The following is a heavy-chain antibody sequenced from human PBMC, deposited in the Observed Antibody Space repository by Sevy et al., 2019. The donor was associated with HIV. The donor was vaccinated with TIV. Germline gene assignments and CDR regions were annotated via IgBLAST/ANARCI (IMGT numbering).Heavy chain of an antibody. D-gene: IGHD3-22*01. CDR3: ATTKDYYDSSGYPFDH. V-gene: IGHV1-24*01. CDR2: FDPEDGET. Sequence: ASVKVSCKVSGYTLTALSMHWVRQAPGKGLEWMETFDPEDGETRFAQKFQGRVTMTEDTSTDAAYMELSSLRSEDTAVYCSATTKDYYDSSGYPFDHWGQGALVTVSS. J-gene: IGHJ4*02. CDR1: GYTLTALS.